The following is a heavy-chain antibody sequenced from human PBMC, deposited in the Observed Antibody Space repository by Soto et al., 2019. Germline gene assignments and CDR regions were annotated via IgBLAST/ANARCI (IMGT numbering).Heavy chain of an antibody. CDR3: ARSPPQQWLDAFDI. CDR1: GYSSATYW. D-gene: IGHD6-19*01. J-gene: IGHJ3*02. V-gene: IGHV5-51*01. Sequence: PGESLKISCKGSGYSSATYWIGWVRQMPGEGLEWMGIIYPSDSDIRYSPSFQGQVTISADKSTTTAYLQWSSLKASDTAMYYCARSPPQQWLDAFDIWGQGTMVTVSS. CDR2: IYPSDSDI.